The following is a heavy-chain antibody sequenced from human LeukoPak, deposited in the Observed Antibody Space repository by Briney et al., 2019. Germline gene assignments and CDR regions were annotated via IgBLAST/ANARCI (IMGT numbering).Heavy chain of an antibody. Sequence: GGSLRLSCAASGFTFSSYSMNWVRQAPGKGLEWLSYISSSNTTIYYADSVKGRFTISRDNAKNSLYLQMNSLRGEDTAVYYCARGGEYSSSWYVGDHWGQGTLVAVSS. J-gene: IGHJ4*02. CDR3: ARGGEYSSSWYVGDH. D-gene: IGHD6-13*01. V-gene: IGHV3-48*04. CDR2: ISSSNTTI. CDR1: GFTFSSYS.